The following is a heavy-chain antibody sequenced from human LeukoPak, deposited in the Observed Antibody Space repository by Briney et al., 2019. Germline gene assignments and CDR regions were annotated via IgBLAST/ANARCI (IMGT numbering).Heavy chain of an antibody. J-gene: IGHJ4*02. D-gene: IGHD6-19*01. CDR2: IYSSGNT. CDR3: ARGVTNIAVGDY. CDR1: GFTVSNNY. V-gene: IGHV3-53*01. Sequence: GGSLRLSCAASGFTVSNNYMNWVRQAPGKGLEWVSIIYSSGNTYYADSVEGRFTISRDTPKNTLYLQMNSLRAEDTAVYFCARGVTNIAVGDYWGQGTLVTVSS.